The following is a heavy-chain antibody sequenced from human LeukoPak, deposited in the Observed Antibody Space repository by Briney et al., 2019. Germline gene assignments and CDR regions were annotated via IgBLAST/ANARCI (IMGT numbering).Heavy chain of an antibody. CDR2: IYRGGRQ. CDR3: ASAFVYYYDSSEYFDY. CDR1: GLTLSSKY. V-gene: IGHV3-66*01. D-gene: IGHD3-22*01. Sequence: PGGSLRLSCAASGLTLSSKYMSWVRQAPGKGLEWVSVIYRGGRQYYADSGRGRSTISRDNSKNPLYLQMNSLRAEDTAVYYCASAFVYYYDSSEYFDYWGQGNLVTVSS. J-gene: IGHJ4*02.